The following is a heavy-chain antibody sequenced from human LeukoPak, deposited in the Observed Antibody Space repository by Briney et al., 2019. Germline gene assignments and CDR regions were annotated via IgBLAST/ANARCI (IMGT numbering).Heavy chain of an antibody. V-gene: IGHV4-59*01. CDR3: ARFTYYYGSGSNDAFDM. Sequence: SETLSLTCTVSGGSISSYYWSWIRQPPGKGLEWIGYIYYSGSTNYNPSLKSRVTISVDTSKNQFSLKLSSVTAADTAVYYCARFTYYYGSGSNDAFDMWGQGTMVTVSS. D-gene: IGHD3-10*01. CDR2: IYYSGST. J-gene: IGHJ3*02. CDR1: GGSISSYY.